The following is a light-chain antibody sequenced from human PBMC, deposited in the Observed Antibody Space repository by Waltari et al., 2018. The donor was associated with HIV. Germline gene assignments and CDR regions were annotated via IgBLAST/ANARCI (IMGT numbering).Light chain of an antibody. CDR1: QSLLRSDGRTF. V-gene: IGKV2D-29*02. CDR3: MQSIQLPIT. Sequence: DIVMTQTPLSLSVTPGQPASISCKSSQSLLRSDGRTFLYWFLQRPGQSPQVLIYEFSNRFSGVPDRFSGSGSGTDFTLKIRRVEAEDFGIYYCMQSIQLPITFGQGTRLEI. J-gene: IGKJ5*01. CDR2: EFS.